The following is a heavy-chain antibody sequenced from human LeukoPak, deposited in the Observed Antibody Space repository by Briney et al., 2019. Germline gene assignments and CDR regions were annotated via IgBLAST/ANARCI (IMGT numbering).Heavy chain of an antibody. J-gene: IGHJ4*02. V-gene: IGHV1-69*06. CDR1: GGTFSSYA. Sequence: GASVTVSCKASGGTFSSYAISWVRQAPGQGLEWMGGIIPIFGTANYAQKFQGRVTITADKSTSTAYMELSSLRSEDTAVYYCARVRLLTSRIRLAYGAPFHYWGQGTLVTVSS. D-gene: IGHD4-17*01. CDR2: IIPIFGTA. CDR3: ARVRLLTSRIRLAYGAPFHY.